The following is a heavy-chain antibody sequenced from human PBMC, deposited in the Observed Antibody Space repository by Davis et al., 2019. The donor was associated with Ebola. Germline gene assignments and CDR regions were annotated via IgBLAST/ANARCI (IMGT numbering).Heavy chain of an antibody. CDR3: ARRHAAASYYFDY. CDR1: GYSFTNIW. V-gene: IGHV5-51*01. Sequence: GESLKISCKGSGYSFTNIWIGWVRQMPGKGLEWMGIIYPGDSDTRYSPSFQGQVTISADKSISTAYLQWSSLKASDTAMYYCARRHAAASYYFDYWGQGTLVTVSS. J-gene: IGHJ4*02. CDR2: IYPGDSDT. D-gene: IGHD2-2*01.